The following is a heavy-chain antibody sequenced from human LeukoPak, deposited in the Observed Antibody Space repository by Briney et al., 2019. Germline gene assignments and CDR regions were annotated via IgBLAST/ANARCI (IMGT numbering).Heavy chain of an antibody. CDR2: ISAYNGNT. J-gene: IGHJ4*02. CDR3: ARLQHQYTGYSSGWYGWCFDY. CDR1: GYTFTSYG. Sequence: ASVKVSCKASGYTFTSYGISWVRQALGQGLEWMGWISAYNGNTNYAQKLQGRVTMTTDTSTSTAYMELRSLRSDDTAVYYCARLQHQYTGYSSGWYGWCFDYWGQGTLVTVSS. D-gene: IGHD6-19*01. V-gene: IGHV1-18*01.